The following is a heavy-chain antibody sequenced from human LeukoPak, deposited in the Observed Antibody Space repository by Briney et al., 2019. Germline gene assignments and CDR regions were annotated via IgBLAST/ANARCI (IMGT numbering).Heavy chain of an antibody. J-gene: IGHJ5*02. D-gene: IGHD2-2*01. Sequence: GRSLRLSCAASGFTVSSNYMSWVRQAPGKGLEWVSVIYSGGSTYYADSVKGRFTISRDNSKNTLYLQMNSLRAEDTAVYYCASECSSSCSNWFDPWGQGTLVTVSS. CDR3: ASECSSSCSNWFDP. V-gene: IGHV3-53*01. CDR1: GFTVSSNY. CDR2: IYSGGST.